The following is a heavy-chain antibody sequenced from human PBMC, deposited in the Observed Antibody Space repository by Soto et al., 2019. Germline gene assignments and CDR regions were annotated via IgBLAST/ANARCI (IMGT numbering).Heavy chain of an antibody. V-gene: IGHV3-49*04. J-gene: IGHJ4*02. CDR2: IRRNAYGGTT. Sequence: GGSLRLFCTTSGSTFGDYALSWVRQAPGKGLEWVGFIRRNAYGGTTDYAASVKGRFTISRDDSKSIAYLQMNSLRTEDTALYYCTRASSLDFDFWGQGTLVTVSS. D-gene: IGHD3-16*01. CDR3: TRASSLDFDF. CDR1: GSTFGDYA.